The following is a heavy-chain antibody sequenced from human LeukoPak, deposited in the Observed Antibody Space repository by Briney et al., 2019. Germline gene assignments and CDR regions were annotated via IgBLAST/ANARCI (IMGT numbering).Heavy chain of an antibody. V-gene: IGHV3-23*01. CDR2: ISGSGGST. CDR3: AKESLRYFDRLPDY. J-gene: IGHJ4*02. Sequence: GGSLRLSCAASGFTFSNAWMNWVRQAPGKGLEWVSAISGSGGSTYYADSVKGRFTISRDNSKNTLYLQMNSLRAEDTAVYYCAKESLRYFDRLPDYWGQGTLVTVSS. CDR1: GFTFSNAW. D-gene: IGHD3-9*01.